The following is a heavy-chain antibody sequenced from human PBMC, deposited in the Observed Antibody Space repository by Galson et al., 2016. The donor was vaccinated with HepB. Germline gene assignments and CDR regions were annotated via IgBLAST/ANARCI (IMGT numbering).Heavy chain of an antibody. CDR3: ARSVGSTDYYDTSGYFVSWSFDL. Sequence: SLRLSCAASGFIFSDYDMSWIRQAPGKGLEWVSYISSSGSTIYYAASVEGRFTISRDNAKNSLYLQMNRLRADNTAVYYCARSVGSTDYYDTSGYFVSWSFDLWGRGTLVTVSS. CDR1: GFIFSDYD. J-gene: IGHJ2*01. D-gene: IGHD3-22*01. V-gene: IGHV3-11*01. CDR2: ISSSGSTI.